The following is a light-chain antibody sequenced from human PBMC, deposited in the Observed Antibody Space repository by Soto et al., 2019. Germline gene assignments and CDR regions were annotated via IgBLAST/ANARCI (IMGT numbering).Light chain of an antibody. J-gene: IGLJ2*01. CDR2: DVN. CDR3: TSWTTSTTMI. CDR1: SSDIGAYNF. V-gene: IGLV2-14*03. Sequence: QSVLTQPASVSGSPGQSITISCTGTSSDIGAYNFVSWYQQHPGKAPKLMLYDVNIRPSGVSNRFSGSKSGNTASLTISGLQAEDEADYYCTSWTTSTTMIFSGGTKLTVL.